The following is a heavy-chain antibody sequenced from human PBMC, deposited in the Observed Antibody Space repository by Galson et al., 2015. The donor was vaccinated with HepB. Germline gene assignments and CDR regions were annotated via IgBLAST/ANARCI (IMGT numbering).Heavy chain of an antibody. CDR3: VRDAAYSYGYAWYFEV. V-gene: IGHV3-53*01. D-gene: IGHD5-18*01. Sequence: SLRLSCAASGFTVRTDYLSWVRQAPGKGLEWVAVIYSAGNTYYADSVKGRFTISRDNSRNMVYLQMNSLRAEDTAVYYCVRDAAYSYGYAWYFEVWGRGTLVTVSS. J-gene: IGHJ2*01. CDR1: GFTVRTDY. CDR2: IYSAGNT.